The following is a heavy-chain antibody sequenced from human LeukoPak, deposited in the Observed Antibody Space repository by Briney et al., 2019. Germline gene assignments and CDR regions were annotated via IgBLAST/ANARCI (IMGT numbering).Heavy chain of an antibody. D-gene: IGHD3-22*01. CDR3: ARDPIRITMIVVPRWAFDI. V-gene: IGHV1-8*03. J-gene: IGHJ3*02. Sequence: ASVKVSCKASGYTFTSYDINWVRQATGQGLEWMGWMNPNSGNTGYAQKFQGRVTITRNTSISTAYMELSSLRSEDTAVYYCARDPIRITMIVVPRWAFDIWGQGTMVTVSS. CDR1: GYTFTSYD. CDR2: MNPNSGNT.